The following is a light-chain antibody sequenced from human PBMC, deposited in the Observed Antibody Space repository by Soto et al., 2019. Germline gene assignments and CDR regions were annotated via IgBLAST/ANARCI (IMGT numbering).Light chain of an antibody. Sequence: EIVLTQSPATLSLSPGERATLSCRASQSVSSYLAWYQQKPGQAPRLLIYDASNRATGIPARFSGSGSGTDFTLTISSLEPEDCSVYYCQQRSNWPFTLGPGTKVD. CDR2: DAS. J-gene: IGKJ3*01. V-gene: IGKV3-11*01. CDR1: QSVSSY. CDR3: QQRSNWPFT.